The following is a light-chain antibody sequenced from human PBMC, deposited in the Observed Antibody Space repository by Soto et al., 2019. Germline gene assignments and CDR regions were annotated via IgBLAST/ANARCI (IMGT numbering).Light chain of an antibody. Sequence: EIVLTQSPGTLSLSPGERATLSCRASQSVTSNFLAWYQQKSGQAPRLLIYGASNRATGIPDRFSGSGSGTDFTLTISSLEPEDFAVYYCQQYGNSPPAYTVGQGTNLEIK. CDR2: GAS. V-gene: IGKV3-20*01. CDR1: QSVTSNF. CDR3: QQYGNSPPAYT. J-gene: IGKJ2*01.